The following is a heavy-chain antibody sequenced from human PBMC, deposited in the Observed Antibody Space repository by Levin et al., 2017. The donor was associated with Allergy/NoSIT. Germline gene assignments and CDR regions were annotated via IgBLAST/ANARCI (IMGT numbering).Heavy chain of an antibody. V-gene: IGHV1-69*13. CDR3: ARDPGTIVGATGAWFDP. CDR1: GGTFSSYA. Sequence: SVKVSCKASGGTFSSYAISWVRQAPGQGLEWMGGIIPIFGTANYAQKFQGRVTITADESTSTDYMELSSLRSEDTAVYYCARDPGTIVGATGAWFDPWGQGTLVTVSS. CDR2: IIPIFGTA. J-gene: IGHJ5*02. D-gene: IGHD1-26*01.